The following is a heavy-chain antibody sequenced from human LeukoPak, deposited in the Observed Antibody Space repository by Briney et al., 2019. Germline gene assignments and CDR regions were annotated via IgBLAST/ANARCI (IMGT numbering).Heavy chain of an antibody. V-gene: IGHV1-8*01. CDR2: INPNSGNT. CDR1: GYIFTSYD. J-gene: IGHJ4*02. Sequence: GASVKVSCKASGYIFTSYDINGVRQATGQGREGMGWINPNSGNTGYAQKFQGRVTMTRNTSIRTAYMELSSLSSEDTAVYYCARVFRGRHLDYWGQGTLVTVSS. CDR3: ARVFRGRHLDY.